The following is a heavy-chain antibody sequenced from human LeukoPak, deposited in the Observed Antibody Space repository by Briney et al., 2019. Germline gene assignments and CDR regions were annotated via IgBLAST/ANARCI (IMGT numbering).Heavy chain of an antibody. V-gene: IGHV7-4-1*02. Sequence: GASVRVSCKASGGTFSSYAISWVRQAPGQGLEWMGWINTNTGNPTYAQGFTGRFVFSLDTSVSTAYLQISSLKAEDTAVYYCARDEAYDTPPASMDVWGQGTTVTVSS. J-gene: IGHJ6*02. CDR2: INTNTGNP. CDR1: GGTFSSYA. CDR3: ARDEAYDTPPASMDV. D-gene: IGHD2-15*01.